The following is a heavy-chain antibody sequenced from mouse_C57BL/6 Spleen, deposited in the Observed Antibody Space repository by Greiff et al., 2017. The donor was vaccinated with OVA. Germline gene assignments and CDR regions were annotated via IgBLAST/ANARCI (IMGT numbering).Heavy chain of an antibody. CDR1: GYTFTGYW. D-gene: IGHD2-5*01. V-gene: IGHV1-9*01. CDR3: ARRNSNYVLAY. J-gene: IGHJ3*01. Sequence: QVQLKESGAELMKPGASVKLSCKATGYTFTGYWIEWVKQRPGHGLEWIGEILPGSGSTNYNEKFKGKATFTADTSSNTAYMQLSSLTTEDSAIYYCARRNSNYVLAYWGQGTLVTVSA. CDR2: ILPGSGST.